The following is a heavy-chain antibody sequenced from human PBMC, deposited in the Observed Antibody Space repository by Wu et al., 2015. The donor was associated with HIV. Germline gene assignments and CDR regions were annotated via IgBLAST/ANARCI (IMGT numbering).Heavy chain of an antibody. D-gene: IGHD1-1*01. CDR1: GYTFTGYY. V-gene: IGHV1-2*02. CDR2: INPNSGGT. CDR3: ARVFIGTTRNYYYYGMDV. J-gene: IGHJ6*02. Sequence: QVQLVQSGAEVKKPGASVKVSCKASGYTFTGYYMHWVRQAPGQGLEWMGWINPNSGGTNYAQKFQGRVTMTRDTSISTAYMELSRLRSDDTAVYYCARVFIGTTRNYYYYGMDVWGQGTTVTVSS.